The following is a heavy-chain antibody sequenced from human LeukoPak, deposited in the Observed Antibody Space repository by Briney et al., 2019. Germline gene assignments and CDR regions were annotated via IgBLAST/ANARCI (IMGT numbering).Heavy chain of an antibody. V-gene: IGHV4-34*01. D-gene: IGHD3-10*01. CDR3: ARGGYGSGWDYMDV. CDR2: INHSGST. Sequence: SETLSLTCAVYGGSFSGYYWSWIRQPPGKGLEWIGEINHSGSTNYNPSLKSRVTMSVDTSKNQFSLKLTSVTAADTAVYYCARGGYGSGWDYMDVWGKGTTVTVSS. CDR1: GGSFSGYY. J-gene: IGHJ6*03.